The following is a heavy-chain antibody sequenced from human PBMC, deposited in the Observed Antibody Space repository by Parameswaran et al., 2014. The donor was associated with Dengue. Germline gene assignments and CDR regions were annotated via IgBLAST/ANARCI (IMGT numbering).Heavy chain of an antibody. CDR2: ISSSGSTI. V-gene: IGHV3-11*01. J-gene: IGHJ4*02. CDR3: AGEINGDLVY. Sequence: VRQAPGKGLEWVSYISSSGSTIYYADSVKGRFTISRDNAKNSLYLQMNSLRAEDTAVYYCAGEINGDLVYWGQGTLVTVSS. D-gene: IGHD4-17*01.